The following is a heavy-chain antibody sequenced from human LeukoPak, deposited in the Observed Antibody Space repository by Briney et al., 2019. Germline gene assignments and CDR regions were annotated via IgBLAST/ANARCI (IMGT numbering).Heavy chain of an antibody. CDR3: ASSGYSSGWYSRGDDAFDI. CDR1: GGSISSYY. J-gene: IGHJ3*02. Sequence: PSETLSLTRTVSGGSISSYYWSWIRQPPGKGLEWIGYIYYSGSTNYNPSLKSRVTISVDTSKNQFSLELSSVTAADTAVYYCASSGYSSGWYSRGDDAFDIWGQGAMVTVSS. V-gene: IGHV4-59*01. CDR2: IYYSGST. D-gene: IGHD6-19*01.